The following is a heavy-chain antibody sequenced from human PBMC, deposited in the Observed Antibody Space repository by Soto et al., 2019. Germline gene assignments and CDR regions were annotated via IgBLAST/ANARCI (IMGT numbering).Heavy chain of an antibody. CDR1: GYSITSNNW. CDR3: ARTHLNYDSSGYYLNYFDY. Sequence: QVQLQESGPGLVKPSDTLYLTCAVSGYSITSNNWWGWVRQPPGKGLEWIGYIYYSGSTYYNPSLKSRVTMSVDTSKNLFSLKLSSVTAVDTAVYYCARTHLNYDSSGYYLNYFDYWGQGTLVSVSS. J-gene: IGHJ4*02. CDR2: IYYSGST. D-gene: IGHD3-22*01. V-gene: IGHV4-28*01.